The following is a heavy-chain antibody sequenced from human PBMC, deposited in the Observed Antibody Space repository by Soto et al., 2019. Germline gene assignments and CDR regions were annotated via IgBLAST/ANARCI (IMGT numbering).Heavy chain of an antibody. V-gene: IGHV3-30*04. CDR1: GFTFSSYA. D-gene: IGHD2-2*01. J-gene: IGHJ4*02. CDR3: ASDERHGSSAGCWA. CDR2: ISFDGRIK. Sequence: VQLVESGGGLVQPGGSLRLSCAASGFTFSSYAMHWVRQAPGKGLEWVTVISFDGRIKYYTESVKDRFTISRDNSKNRLYRKINSLKPDDTVRYYCASDERHGSSAGCWAWGQGTLVTVSS.